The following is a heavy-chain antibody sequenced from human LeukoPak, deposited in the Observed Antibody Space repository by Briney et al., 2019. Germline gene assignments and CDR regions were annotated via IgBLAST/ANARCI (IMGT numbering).Heavy chain of an antibody. CDR3: ASQTDITRRFDY. CDR2: ISSSSSYI. V-gene: IGHV3-21*01. D-gene: IGHD2-15*01. CDR1: GFTFSSYS. Sequence: PGGSLRLSCAASGFTFSSYSMNWVRQAPGKGLEWVSSISSSSSYIYYADSVKGRFTISRDNSKNTLYLQMNSLRAEDTAVYYCASQTDITRRFDYWGQGTLVTVSS. J-gene: IGHJ4*02.